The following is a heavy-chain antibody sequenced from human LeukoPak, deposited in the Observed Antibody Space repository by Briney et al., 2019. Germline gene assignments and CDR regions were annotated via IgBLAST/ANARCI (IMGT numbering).Heavy chain of an antibody. D-gene: IGHD3-10*01. CDR2: INHSGST. V-gene: IGHV4-34*01. Sequence: PSETLSLTCAVYGGSFSGYYWSWIRQPPGKGLEWIGEINHSGSTNYNPSLKSRVTISVDTSKNQFSLKLSSVTAADTAVYYCARLWGITNWGQGTLVTVSS. CDR3: ARLWGITN. J-gene: IGHJ4*02. CDR1: GGSFSGYY.